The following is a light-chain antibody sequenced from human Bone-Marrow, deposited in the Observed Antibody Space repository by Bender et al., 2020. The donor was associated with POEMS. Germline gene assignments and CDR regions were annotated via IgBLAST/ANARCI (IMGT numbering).Light chain of an antibody. CDR2: DVN. J-gene: IGLJ1*01. CDR1: SSDFGGHNY. CDR3: SSYGGINVRYV. Sequence: QSALTQPRSVSGSPGQSVTISCTGTSSDFGGHNYVSWYQHHPGKAPKFIIYDVNKRPSGVPDRFSGSKSDNTASLTVSGLQAEDEAEYYCSSYGGINVRYVFGTGTKVTVL. V-gene: IGLV2-11*01.